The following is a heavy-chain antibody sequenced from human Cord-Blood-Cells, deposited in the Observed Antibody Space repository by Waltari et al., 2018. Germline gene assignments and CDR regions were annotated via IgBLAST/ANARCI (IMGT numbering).Heavy chain of an antibody. CDR1: GFTFSNAW. CDR3: TTNWGSYVN. J-gene: IGHJ4*02. V-gene: IGHV3-15*01. CDR2: IKSKTDGGTT. Sequence: EVQLVESGGGLVKPGGSLRLSCAASGFTFSNAWMSWVRQAPGKGLEWVCRIKSKTDGGTTDYAAPVKGRFTISRDDSKNTLYLQMNSLKTEDTAVYYCTTNWGSYVNWGQGTLVTVSS. D-gene: IGHD7-27*01.